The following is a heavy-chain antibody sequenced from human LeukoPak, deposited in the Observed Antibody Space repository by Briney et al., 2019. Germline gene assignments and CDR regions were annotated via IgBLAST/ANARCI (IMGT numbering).Heavy chain of an antibody. Sequence: ASVKVSCKASGYTFTGYYMHWVRQAPGQGLEWMGWINPNSGGTNYAQKFQGRVTMTRDTSISTAYMELSRLRSDDTAVYYCARDQTYCSGGSCYSSIDDYWGQGTLVTASS. D-gene: IGHD2-15*01. V-gene: IGHV1-2*02. CDR1: GYTFTGYY. J-gene: IGHJ4*02. CDR2: INPNSGGT. CDR3: ARDQTYCSGGSCYSSIDDY.